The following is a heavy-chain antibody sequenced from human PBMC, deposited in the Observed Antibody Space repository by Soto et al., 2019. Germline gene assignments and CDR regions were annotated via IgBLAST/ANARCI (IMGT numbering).Heavy chain of an antibody. Sequence: PGESLKISCKGSGYIFTSYWIGWVRQMPGKGLEWMGIIYPGDSDTRYSPSFQGQVTISADKSISTAYLQWSSLKASDTAMYYCARQGELIKIFGVEARAFDIWGKGTMVT. V-gene: IGHV5-51*01. D-gene: IGHD3-3*01. CDR2: IYPGDSDT. CDR1: GYIFTSYW. J-gene: IGHJ3*02. CDR3: ARQGELIKIFGVEARAFDI.